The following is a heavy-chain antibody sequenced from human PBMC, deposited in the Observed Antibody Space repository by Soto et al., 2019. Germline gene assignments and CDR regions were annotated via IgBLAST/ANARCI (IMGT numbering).Heavy chain of an antibody. J-gene: IGHJ5*02. V-gene: IGHV1-69*02. CDR2: IIPILGIA. CDR3: AIVPGYSTSWYVWFDP. CDR1: GGTFSSYT. Sequence: SVKVSCKASGGTFSSYTISWVRQAPGQGLEWMGRIIPILGIANYAQKFQGRVTITADKSTSTAYMELRSLRSDDTAVYYCAIVPGYSTSWYVWFDPWGQGPLVTVS. D-gene: IGHD6-13*01.